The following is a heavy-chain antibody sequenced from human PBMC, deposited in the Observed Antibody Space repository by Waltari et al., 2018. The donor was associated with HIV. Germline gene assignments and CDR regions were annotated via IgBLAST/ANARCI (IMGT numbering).Heavy chain of an antibody. D-gene: IGHD3-22*01. CDR2: ISGYKGVT. CDR1: GYTFTNYG. J-gene: IGHJ4*02. Sequence: QVHLVQSGAELRKPGASVTVSCKASGYTFTNYGITWGRQAPGQGLEWMGWISGYKGVTKYAQKVGGRVTMTTATSTSTAYLEMGSLRFDDTAVYYCARDHYYGSSGYYSDYWGQGTLVTVSS. CDR3: ARDHYYGSSGYYSDY. V-gene: IGHV1-18*01.